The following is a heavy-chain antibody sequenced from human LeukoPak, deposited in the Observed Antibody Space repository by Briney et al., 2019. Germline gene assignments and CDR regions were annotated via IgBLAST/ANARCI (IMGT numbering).Heavy chain of an antibody. J-gene: IGHJ4*02. Sequence: ASVKVSCKVSGYSLTELSIHWVRQAPGKGLEWMGGSDPEDGVTIYAQKFQDRVTMTEDTSTDTAYMELSSLRSEDTAVYYCEAHYYDSSGYSDYWGQGTLVTVSS. CDR3: EAHYYDSSGYSDY. CDR2: SDPEDGVT. CDR1: GYSLTELS. D-gene: IGHD3-22*01. V-gene: IGHV1-24*01.